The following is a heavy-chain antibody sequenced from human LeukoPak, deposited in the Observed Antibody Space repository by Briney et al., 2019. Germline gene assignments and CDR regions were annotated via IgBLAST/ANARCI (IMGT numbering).Heavy chain of an antibody. Sequence: PGGSLRLSCAASGFTFSNAWMNWVRQAPGKGLEWVGRIKSKTDGGTTDYAAPVKGRFTISRDDSKNTLYLRMNSLKTEDTAVYYCTTDQTTVVTRAVDYWGQGTLVTVSS. D-gene: IGHD4-23*01. CDR2: IKSKTDGGTT. CDR3: TTDQTTVVTRAVDY. CDR1: GFTFSNAW. V-gene: IGHV3-15*07. J-gene: IGHJ4*02.